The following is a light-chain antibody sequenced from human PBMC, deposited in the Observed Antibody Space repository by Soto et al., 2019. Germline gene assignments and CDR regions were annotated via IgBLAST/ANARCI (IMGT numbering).Light chain of an antibody. J-gene: IGKJ1*01. V-gene: IGKV3-15*01. Sequence: EMVMTQSPATLSVSTGDRTTVSCRASQSVASNLAWYQQKPGQGPRLLIYGASTRATGVPARFSGSGSGTYFTLTLSSLQSEDFAVYYCQQHNNWPPWTFGQGTKAEIK. CDR1: QSVASN. CDR2: GAS. CDR3: QQHNNWPPWT.